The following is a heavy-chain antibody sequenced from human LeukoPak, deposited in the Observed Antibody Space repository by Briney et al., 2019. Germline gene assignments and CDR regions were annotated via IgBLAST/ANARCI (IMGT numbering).Heavy chain of an antibody. D-gene: IGHD3-22*01. CDR3: ARDYDSSGSPHGWFDP. J-gene: IGHJ5*02. Sequence: ASVKVSCKASGYTFTGYYMHWVRQAPGQGLEWVGWINPNSGGTNYAQKFQGRVTMTRDTSISTAYMELSRLRSDDTAVYYCARDYDSSGSPHGWFDPWGQGTLVTVSS. CDR2: INPNSGGT. CDR1: GYTFTGYY. V-gene: IGHV1-2*02.